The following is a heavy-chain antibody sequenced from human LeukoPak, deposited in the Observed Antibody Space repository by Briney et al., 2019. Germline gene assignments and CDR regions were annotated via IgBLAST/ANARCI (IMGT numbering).Heavy chain of an antibody. D-gene: IGHD6-25*01. CDR1: GYSISSSYF. CDR3: ARHAAAANFDY. CDR2: ISHSGST. V-gene: IGHV4-38-2*02. Sequence: ASETLSLTCTVSGYSISSSYFWGWIRQPPGKGLEWIGSISHSGSTYYNPSLKSRVTISIDTSKNQFSLSLRLVTAADTAVYYCARHAAAANFDYWGQGTLVTVSS. J-gene: IGHJ4*02.